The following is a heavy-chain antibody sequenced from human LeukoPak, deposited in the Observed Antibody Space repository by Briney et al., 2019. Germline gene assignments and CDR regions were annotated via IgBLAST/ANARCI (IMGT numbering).Heavy chain of an antibody. CDR3: ARSRSGGDYYYMDV. CDR2: ISYSWNT. J-gene: IGHJ6*03. Sequence: PSETLFLTCRVSGDSIKSGRYYWAWIRQPPGKGLEWIGTISYSWNTYYNPSLKSPVSISVDTSKNQFSLKLTSVTAADTAVYYCARSRSGGDYYYMDVWGKGTTVTVSS. D-gene: IGHD3-3*01. V-gene: IGHV4-39*07. CDR1: GDSIKSGRYY.